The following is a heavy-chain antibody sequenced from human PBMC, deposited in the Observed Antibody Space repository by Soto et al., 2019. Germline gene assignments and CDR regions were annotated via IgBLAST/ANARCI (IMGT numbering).Heavy chain of an antibody. V-gene: IGHV3-66*01. Sequence: EVQLVESGGGLVQPGGSLRLSCAASGFTVSTKYMSWVRQAPGKGLEWVSVIYSGGSTFYADSVRVRFTISRDKSKNNVNLQMNSLRAEDTAVYYCARDRWAADYWGQGTLVTVSS. D-gene: IGHD3-16*01. CDR2: IYSGGST. J-gene: IGHJ4*02. CDR1: GFTVSTKY. CDR3: ARDRWAADY.